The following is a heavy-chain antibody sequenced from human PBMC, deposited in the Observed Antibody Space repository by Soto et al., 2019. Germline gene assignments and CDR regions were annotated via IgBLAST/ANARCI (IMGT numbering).Heavy chain of an antibody. V-gene: IGHV4-39*01. CDR3: ARGRLFDY. J-gene: IGHJ4*02. D-gene: IGHD6-6*01. Sequence: PSETLSLTCTVSGGSISSSSYYWGWIRQPPGKGLEWIGSIYYSGSTYYNPSLKSRVTISVDTSKNQFSLKLSSVTAADTAVYYCARGRLFDYWGQGTLVTVS. CDR1: GGSISSSSYY. CDR2: IYYSGST.